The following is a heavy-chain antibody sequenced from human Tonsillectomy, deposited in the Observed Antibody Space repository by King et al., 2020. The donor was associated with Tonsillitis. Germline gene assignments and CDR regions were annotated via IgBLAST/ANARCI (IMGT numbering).Heavy chain of an antibody. CDR3: AKDRGDSSGYHNDY. J-gene: IGHJ4*02. CDR2: ISGSGGST. Sequence: VQLVESGGGLVQPGGSLRLSCGASGFTFSSYAMSWVRQAPGKGLEWVSAISGSGGSTFYADSVKGRFTIARDNSKNTLYLQMNSLRAEDTAVYYCAKDRGDSSGYHNDYWGQGTLVTVSS. CDR1: GFTFSSYA. V-gene: IGHV3-23*04. D-gene: IGHD3-22*01.